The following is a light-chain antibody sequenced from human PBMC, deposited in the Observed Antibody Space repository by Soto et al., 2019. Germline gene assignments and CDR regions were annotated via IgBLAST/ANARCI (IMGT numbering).Light chain of an antibody. CDR2: AAS. J-gene: IGKJ1*01. CDR1: QSISSY. Sequence: DIQMTQSPSSLSASVGDRVTITCRASQSISSYLNWYQQKPGKAPKLLIYAASRLESGVPSRFSGSGSGTDFTLTISSLQPEDFATYYCQQSYSQWTFGQGTKVEIK. V-gene: IGKV1-39*01. CDR3: QQSYSQWT.